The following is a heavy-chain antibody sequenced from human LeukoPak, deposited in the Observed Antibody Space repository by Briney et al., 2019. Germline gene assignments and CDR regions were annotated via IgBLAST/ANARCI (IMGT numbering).Heavy chain of an antibody. D-gene: IGHD7-27*01. Sequence: SETLSLTCTVSGYSISSGYYWGWIRQPPGKGLEGIGSIYHSGSTHYNPSLKSRVPISVDTSKNQFSLKLRPVTAADTAVDYCARVRGLRTGESYFDYWGQGTLVTVSS. J-gene: IGHJ4*02. CDR1: GYSISSGYY. CDR3: ARVRGLRTGESYFDY. CDR2: IYHSGST. V-gene: IGHV4-38-2*02.